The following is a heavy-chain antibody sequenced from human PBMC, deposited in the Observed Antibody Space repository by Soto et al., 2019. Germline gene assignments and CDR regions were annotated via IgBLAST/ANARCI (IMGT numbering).Heavy chain of an antibody. CDR3: AKAGGGFGDFVHH. CDR1: GFTFSSYG. J-gene: IGHJ4*02. Sequence: SLILSCAASGFTFSSYGMHWVRQAPGKGLEWVTGILYDGSDKYYADSVKGRFTISRENSKNTLYLQMNSLRTEDSAVYYCAKAGGGFGDFVHHWGEGTPVTVSS. V-gene: IGHV3-30*18. D-gene: IGHD3-10*01. CDR2: ILYDGSDK.